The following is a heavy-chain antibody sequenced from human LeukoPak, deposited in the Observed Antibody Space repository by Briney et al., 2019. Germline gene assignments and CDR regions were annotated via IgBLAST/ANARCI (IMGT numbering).Heavy chain of an antibody. CDR3: ARALTESYCYDSSGDFDY. D-gene: IGHD3-22*01. V-gene: IGHV1-2*02. CDR1: GYTFTSYD. Sequence: ASVKVSCKASGYTFTSYDMNWVRQATGQGLEWMGWINPNSGGTNYAQKFQGRVTMTRDTSISTAYMELSRLRSEDTAVYYCARALTESYCYDSSGDFDYWGQGTLVTVSS. CDR2: INPNSGGT. J-gene: IGHJ4*02.